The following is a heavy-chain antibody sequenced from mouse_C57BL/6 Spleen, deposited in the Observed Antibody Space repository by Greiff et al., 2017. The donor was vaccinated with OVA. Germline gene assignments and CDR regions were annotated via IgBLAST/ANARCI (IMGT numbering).Heavy chain of an antibody. J-gene: IGHJ4*01. V-gene: IGHV1-55*01. CDR3: ARVGGDLGSTMVTARYAMDY. D-gene: IGHD2-2*01. Sequence: QVQLQQPGAELVKPGASVKMSCKASGYTFTSYWITWVKQRPGQGLEWIGDIYPGSGSTNYNEKFKSKATLTVDTSSSTAYMQLSSRTSEDSAVYYCARVGGDLGSTMVTARYAMDYWGQGTSVTVSS. CDR1: GYTFTSYW. CDR2: IYPGSGST.